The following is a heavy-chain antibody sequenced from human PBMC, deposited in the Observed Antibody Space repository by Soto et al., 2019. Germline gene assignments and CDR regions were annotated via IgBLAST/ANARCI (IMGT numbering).Heavy chain of an antibody. CDR3: ARVRFLEWYLSHYYGMDV. CDR2: IWYDGSNK. CDR1: GFTFSSYG. D-gene: IGHD3-3*01. J-gene: IGHJ6*02. Sequence: HPGGPLRLSCAASGFTFSSYGMHWVRQAPGKGLEWVAVIWYDGSNKYYADSVKGRFTISRDNSKNTLYLQMNSLRAEDTAVYYCARVRFLEWYLSHYYGMDVWGQGTTVTVSS. V-gene: IGHV3-33*01.